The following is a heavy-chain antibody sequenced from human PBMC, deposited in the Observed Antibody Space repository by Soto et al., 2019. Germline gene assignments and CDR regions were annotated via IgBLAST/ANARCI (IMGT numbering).Heavy chain of an antibody. V-gene: IGHV3-30*18. CDR3: AKGGRQWLVTSDFNY. CDR1: GSTFSDYA. J-gene: IGHJ4*02. CDR2: VSHDGRHT. Sequence: VQLVESGGGVVQPGRSLRHSCAASGSTFSDYAMHWLRHAPGKGMEWVAVVSHDGRHTHYAESVKGRFTISRDSSKNTVSLEMTSVGAEETAVYYCAKGGRQWLVTSDFNYWGQGALVTVSS. D-gene: IGHD6-19*01.